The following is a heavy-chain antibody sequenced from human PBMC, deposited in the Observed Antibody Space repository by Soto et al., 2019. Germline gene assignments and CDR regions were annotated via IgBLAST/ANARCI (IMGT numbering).Heavy chain of an antibody. V-gene: IGHV4-61*01. D-gene: IGHD4-17*01. CDR3: ARETTEPEYSYGLDL. Sequence: QMQLQESGPGLVRLSETLSLTCTVSGDSLSSPTYYWTWIRQPPGKGLEWIAHVYYRGRTIYNPSHQSRVAISVDTSKNQFYLELNSVTAADTAVYFCARETTEPEYSYGLDLWGQGTTVIVSS. J-gene: IGHJ6*02. CDR1: GDSLSSPTYY. CDR2: VYYRGRT.